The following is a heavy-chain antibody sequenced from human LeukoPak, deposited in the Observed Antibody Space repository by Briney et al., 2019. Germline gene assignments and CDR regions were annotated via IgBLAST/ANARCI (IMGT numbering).Heavy chain of an antibody. CDR1: GYTFTSYG. J-gene: IGHJ6*03. CDR2: ISAYNGNT. V-gene: IGHV1-18*01. Sequence: ASVKVSCKASGYTFTSYGISWVRQAPGQGLEWMGWISAYNGNTNYAQKLQGRVTMTTDTSTSTAYMELRSLRSEDTAVYYCAKTPSEGRLEGSGYYYYYMDVWGKGTTVTVSS. CDR3: AKTPSEGRLEGSGYYYYYMDV. D-gene: IGHD3-10*01.